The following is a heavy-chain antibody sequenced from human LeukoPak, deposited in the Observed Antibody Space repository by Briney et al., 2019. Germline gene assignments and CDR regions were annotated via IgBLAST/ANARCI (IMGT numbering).Heavy chain of an antibody. CDR1: GFTFSNYA. CDR2: ISGVGDRT. CDR3: AKRADGCSGVSCYYYYMDV. J-gene: IGHJ6*03. V-gene: IGHV3-23*01. D-gene: IGHD2-15*01. Sequence: PGGSLRLSCAASGFTFSNYAMNWVRQAPGKGLEWVSTISGVGDRTYYAESVKGRFTMSRDNSKNTVYLQMNSLRVEDTAIYYCAKRADGCSGVSCYYYYMDVWGKGTTVTVSS.